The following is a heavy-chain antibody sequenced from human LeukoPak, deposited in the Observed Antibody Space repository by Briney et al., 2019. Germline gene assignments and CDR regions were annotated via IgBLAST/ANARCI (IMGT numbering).Heavy chain of an antibody. CDR2: IYYSGST. Sequence: SETLSLTCTVSGGSISSYYWGWIRQPPGKGLEWIGSIYYSGSTYYNPSLKSRVTISVDTSKNQFSLKLSSVTAADTAVYYCARTVYDSSGYYFERDDRFDPWGQGTLVTVSS. CDR1: GGSISSYY. V-gene: IGHV4-39*07. D-gene: IGHD3-22*01. CDR3: ARTVYDSSGYYFERDDRFDP. J-gene: IGHJ5*02.